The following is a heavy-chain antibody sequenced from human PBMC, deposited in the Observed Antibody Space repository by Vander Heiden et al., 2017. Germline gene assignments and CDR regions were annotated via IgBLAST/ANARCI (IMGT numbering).Heavy chain of an antibody. D-gene: IGHD6-6*01. CDR2: IKSIAHGGTT. CDR3: TTGLANYFAF. Sequence: EVQLVESGGGLVEPGGSLRLSCAASDFTFSYAWMHLFRQAPGKGLEWVGRIKSIAHGGTTDYAASVEGRFTISRDDSTKTLYLQMNSLQTGDTAVYYCTTGLANYFAFWGQGTLVTVSS. V-gene: IGHV3-15*07. CDR1: DFTFSYAW. J-gene: IGHJ4*02.